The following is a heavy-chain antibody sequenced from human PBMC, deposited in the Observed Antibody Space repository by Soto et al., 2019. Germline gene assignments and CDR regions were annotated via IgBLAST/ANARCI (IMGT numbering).Heavy chain of an antibody. J-gene: IGHJ6*03. CDR3: ARDYFGDFWSGYYLGFNYYYMDV. D-gene: IGHD3-3*01. V-gene: IGHV3-7*01. CDR1: GFTFSSYW. CDR2: IKQDGSEK. Sequence: GGSLRLSCAASGFTFSSYWMSWVRQAPGKGLEWVANIKQDGSEKYYVDSVKGRFTISRDNAKNSLYLQMNSLRAEDTAVYYCARDYFGDFWSGYYLGFNYYYMDVWGKGTTVTVSS.